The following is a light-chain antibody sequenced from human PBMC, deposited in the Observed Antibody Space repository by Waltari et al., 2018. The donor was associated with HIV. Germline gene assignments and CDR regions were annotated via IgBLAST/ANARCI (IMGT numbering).Light chain of an antibody. Sequence: QSALTQPRSVSGSPGQSVTISCTGTSSDVGGYNYVSWYQQHPGKAPKIMIYDVSTLPSVGPDASAGSKSGTTAALTSSGLQAEDEADYYCCSYAGSYTFVFGTGTKVTVL. V-gene: IGLV2-11*01. CDR3: CSYAGSYTFV. J-gene: IGLJ1*01. CDR1: SSDVGGYNY. CDR2: DVS.